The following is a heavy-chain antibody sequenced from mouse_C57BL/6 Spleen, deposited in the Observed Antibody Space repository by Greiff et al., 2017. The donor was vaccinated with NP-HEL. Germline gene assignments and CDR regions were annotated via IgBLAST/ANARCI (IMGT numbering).Heavy chain of an antibody. Sequence: QVQLQQSGAELVKPGASVKISCKASGYAFSSYWMNWVKQRPGKGLEWIGQIYPGDGDTNYNGKFKGKATLTADKSSSTAYMQLSSLTSEDSAVYFCARSGYGYDVDAMDYWGQGTSVTVSS. CDR2: IYPGDGDT. CDR3: ARSGYGYDVDAMDY. V-gene: IGHV1-80*01. J-gene: IGHJ4*01. D-gene: IGHD2-2*01. CDR1: GYAFSSYW.